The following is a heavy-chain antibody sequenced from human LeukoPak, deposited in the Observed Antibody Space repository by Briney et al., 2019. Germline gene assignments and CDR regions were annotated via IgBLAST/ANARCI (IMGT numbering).Heavy chain of an antibody. V-gene: IGHV3-23*01. CDR1: GFTFSNYA. CDR2: ISGSGSNT. CDR3: AKVESMIRSIRRGMDV. D-gene: IGHD3-10*01. Sequence: GGSLRLSCAASGFTFSNYALNWVRQAPGKGLEWVSGISGSGSNTYYTDSVKGRFTISRDSSKNTLYLQVNSLRAEDTAVYYCAKVESMIRSIRRGMDVWGQGTTVTVSS. J-gene: IGHJ6*02.